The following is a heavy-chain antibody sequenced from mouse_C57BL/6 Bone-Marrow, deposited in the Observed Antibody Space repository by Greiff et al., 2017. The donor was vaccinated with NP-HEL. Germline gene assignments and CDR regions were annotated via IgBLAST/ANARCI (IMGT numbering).Heavy chain of an antibody. CDR1: GYAFSSSW. Sequence: VQLQQSGPELVKPGASVKISCKASGYAFSSSWMNWVKQRPGKGLEWIGRIYPGDGDTNYNGKFKGKATLTADKSSSTAYMQLSSLTSEDSAVYFCARSQGYYGSSYWYFDVWGTGTTVTVSS. D-gene: IGHD1-1*01. CDR3: ARSQGYYGSSYWYFDV. V-gene: IGHV1-82*01. CDR2: IYPGDGDT. J-gene: IGHJ1*03.